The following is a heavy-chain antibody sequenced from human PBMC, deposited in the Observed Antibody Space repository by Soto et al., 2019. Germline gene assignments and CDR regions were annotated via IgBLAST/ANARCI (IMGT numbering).Heavy chain of an antibody. CDR3: ARAVDYYGSGSYYSPIYYYGMDV. CDR2: INPNSGGT. J-gene: IGHJ6*02. V-gene: IGHV1-2*02. D-gene: IGHD3-10*01. CDR1: GYTFTGYY. Sequence: ASVKVSCKASGYTFTGYYMHWVRQAPGQGLEWMGWINPNSGGTNYAQKFQGGVTMTRDTSISTAYMELSRLRSDDTAVYYCARAVDYYGSGSYYSPIYYYGMDVWGQGTTVTVSS.